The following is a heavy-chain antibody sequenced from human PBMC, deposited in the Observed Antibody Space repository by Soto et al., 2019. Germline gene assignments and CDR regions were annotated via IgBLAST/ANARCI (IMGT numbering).Heavy chain of an antibody. J-gene: IGHJ5*02. CDR3: ARLTSYCSSTSCYPEDNWFDP. Sequence: PSETLSLTCPVSGASISRSSYSWGWIRRPPGKGLEWIGSIYYSGSTYYNPSLKSRVTISVDTSKNQFSLKLSSVTAADTAVYYCARLTSYCSSTSCYPEDNWFDPWGQGTLVTVSS. D-gene: IGHD2-2*01. CDR2: IYYSGST. V-gene: IGHV4-39*01. CDR1: GASISRSSYS.